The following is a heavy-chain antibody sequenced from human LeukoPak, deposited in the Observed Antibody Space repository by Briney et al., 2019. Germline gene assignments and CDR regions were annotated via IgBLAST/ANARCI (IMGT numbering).Heavy chain of an antibody. Sequence: ASVKVSCKASGYTFTGYYMHWVRQAPGQGLEWMGWINPNSGGTNYAQKFQGWVTMTRDTSISTAYMELSRLRSDDTAVYYCARGGYYYDSSGYYYFAYWGQGTLVTVSS. J-gene: IGHJ4*02. V-gene: IGHV1-2*04. CDR1: GYTFTGYY. CDR2: INPNSGGT. CDR3: ARGGYYYDSSGYYYFAY. D-gene: IGHD3-22*01.